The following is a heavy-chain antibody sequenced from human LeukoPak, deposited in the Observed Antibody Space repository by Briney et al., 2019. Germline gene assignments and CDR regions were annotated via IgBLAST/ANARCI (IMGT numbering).Heavy chain of an antibody. Sequence: GGSLRLSCAASGFSFSSYGMHWVRQAPGKGLEWVAVIWYDGNYKYFADSVKGRFTISRDNPKNTLYLQMNSLRAEDTAVYYCARGGRGAAAGTALFDYWGQGTLVTVSS. CDR3: ARGGRGAAAGTALFDY. V-gene: IGHV3-33*01. J-gene: IGHJ4*02. CDR1: GFSFSSYG. D-gene: IGHD6-13*01. CDR2: IWYDGNYK.